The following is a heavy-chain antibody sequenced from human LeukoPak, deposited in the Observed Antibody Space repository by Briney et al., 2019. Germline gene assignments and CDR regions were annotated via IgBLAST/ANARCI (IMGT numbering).Heavy chain of an antibody. CDR3: AKDSLAFGYYYDSQPRI. V-gene: IGHV3-23*01. Sequence: GGSLRLSCAASEFTFSTYWMSWVRQAPGKGLEWVSAISGSGGSTYYADSVQGRFTISRDNSKNTLYLQMNSLRAEDTAVYYCAKDSLAFGYYYDSQPRIGGQGTLVTVSS. J-gene: IGHJ4*02. CDR1: EFTFSTYW. D-gene: IGHD3-22*01. CDR2: ISGSGGST.